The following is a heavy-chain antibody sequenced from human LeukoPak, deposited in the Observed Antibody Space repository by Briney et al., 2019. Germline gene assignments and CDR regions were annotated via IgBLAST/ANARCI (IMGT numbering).Heavy chain of an antibody. J-gene: IGHJ2*01. CDR1: GLTFSSHW. CDR2: LNQDGTEK. Sequence: PGGSLRLSCVASGLTFSSHWMAWVRQAPGKGLEWVANLNQDGTEKYYVDSVRGRFTISRDNAKNSLYLQMNSLRAEDTAVYYCAXRIFDLWXRGTLXTVSS. V-gene: IGHV3-7*03. CDR3: AXRIFDL. D-gene: IGHD3-10*01.